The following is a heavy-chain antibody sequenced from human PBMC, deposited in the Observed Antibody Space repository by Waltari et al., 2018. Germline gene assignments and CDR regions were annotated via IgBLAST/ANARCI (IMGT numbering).Heavy chain of an antibody. D-gene: IGHD3-3*01. CDR3: ARHLYEFRTGYLGGFDY. CDR1: GYSISSDYY. CDR2: FYYSGSA. J-gene: IGHJ4*02. Sequence: QVQLQESGPGLVKPSETLSLTCTVSGYSISSDYYWGWVRQPPGKGLAWLGVFYYSGSAYHNPSLRSRVTISLDTSKNQFSLKLSSVTAADTAVYYCARHLYEFRTGYLGGFDYWGQGTLVTVSS. V-gene: IGHV4-38-2*02.